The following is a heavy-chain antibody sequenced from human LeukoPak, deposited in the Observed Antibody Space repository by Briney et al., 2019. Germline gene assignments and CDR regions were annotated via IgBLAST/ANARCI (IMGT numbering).Heavy chain of an antibody. V-gene: IGHV3-30-3*01. CDR3: AREPLAFGGVIVRGNWFDP. CDR1: GFTFSSYA. CDR2: ISYDGSNK. Sequence: PGGSLRLSGAASGFTFSSYAMPWVRQAPGKGLEWVAVISYDGSNKYYADSVKGRFTISRDNSKNTLYLQMNSLRAEDTAVYYCAREPLAFGGVIVRGNWFDPWGQGTLVTVSS. D-gene: IGHD3-16*02. J-gene: IGHJ5*02.